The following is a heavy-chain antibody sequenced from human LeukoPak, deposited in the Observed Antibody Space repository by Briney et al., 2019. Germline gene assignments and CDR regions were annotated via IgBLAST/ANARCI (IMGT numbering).Heavy chain of an antibody. CDR2: ISSNGGST. CDR1: GFIFSSHG. V-gene: IGHV3-64D*09. J-gene: IGHJ4*02. CDR3: VDSLGSGWYGVTYYFDS. Sequence: TGGSLRLSCVASGFIFSSHGMHWVRQAPGRGLEYVSGISSNGGSTYYADSVKGRFTISRDNSKNTLYLQMSSLRVEDTAVYCCVDSLGSGWYGVTYYFDSWGQGTLVTVSS. D-gene: IGHD6-19*01.